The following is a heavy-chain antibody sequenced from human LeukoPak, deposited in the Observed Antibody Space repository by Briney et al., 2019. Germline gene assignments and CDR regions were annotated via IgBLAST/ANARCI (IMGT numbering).Heavy chain of an antibody. V-gene: IGHV3-21*01. Sequence: GGSLRLSCEASGFTFNSYSMNWVRQARGKGLEWVSSITSSGRYIYYADSVKGRFTISRDNANSALYLQMNSLTVEDTAIYYCTRKGSQWDFLVDFWGQGTLVTVSS. CDR1: GFTFNSYS. D-gene: IGHD2/OR15-2a*01. J-gene: IGHJ4*02. CDR2: ITSSGRYI. CDR3: TRKGSQWDFLVDF.